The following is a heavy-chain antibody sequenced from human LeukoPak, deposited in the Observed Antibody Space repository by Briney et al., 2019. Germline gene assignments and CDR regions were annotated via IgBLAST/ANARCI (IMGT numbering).Heavy chain of an antibody. D-gene: IGHD3-22*01. CDR1: GGSVSSDNYY. J-gene: IGHJ4*02. CDR3: ARRHYYNGRAYYFLDY. CDR2: ISYSGST. Sequence: PSETLSLTCTVSGGSVSSDNYYWTWIRQPPGKGLQWIGYISYSGSTNYNPSLKSRVTISLHTSKNQFSLRLSSLPAADTAVYYCARRHYYNGRAYYFLDYWGQGPLVTVSS. V-gene: IGHV4-61*01.